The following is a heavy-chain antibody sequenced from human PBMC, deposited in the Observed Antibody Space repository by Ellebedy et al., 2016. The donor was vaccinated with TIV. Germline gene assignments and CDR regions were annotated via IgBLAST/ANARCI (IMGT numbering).Heavy chain of an antibody. V-gene: IGHV3-23*01. CDR3: AKDRGIVVVTAILDY. D-gene: IGHD2-21*02. Sequence: GESLKISCAASGFTFSSYAMSWVRQAPGKGLEWVSAISGSGGSTYYADSVKGRFTISRDNSKNTLYLQMNSLRAEDTAVYYCAKDRGIVVVTAILDYWGQGTLVTVSS. CDR1: GFTFSSYA. CDR2: ISGSGGST. J-gene: IGHJ4*02.